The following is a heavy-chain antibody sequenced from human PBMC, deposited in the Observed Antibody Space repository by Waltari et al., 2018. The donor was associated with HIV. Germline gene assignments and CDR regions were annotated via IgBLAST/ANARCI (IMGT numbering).Heavy chain of an antibody. J-gene: IGHJ1*01. Sequence: QLIQSTSELKRPGASVTISCKVSGYHLSALSMQWVRQGRGQRLEWMGGFDPKNGKPVYSQRFWGRVSLAEDTSEDTAFLELNRLTSDDTAVYYCVTLYNESPLYSNFWGQGTLVTV. CDR3: VTLYNESPLYSNF. CDR1: GYHLSALS. V-gene: IGHV1-24*01. D-gene: IGHD2-15*01. CDR2: FDPKNGKP.